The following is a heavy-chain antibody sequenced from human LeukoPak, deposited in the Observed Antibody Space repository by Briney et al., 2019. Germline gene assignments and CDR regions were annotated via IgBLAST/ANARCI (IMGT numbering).Heavy chain of an antibody. CDR3: ARRGYSFGSDY. CDR1: GFTFSSYA. CDR2: ISGSGGST. D-gene: IGHD5-18*01. J-gene: IGHJ4*02. V-gene: IGHV3-23*01. Sequence: GGSLRLSCAASGFTFSSYAMSWVRQAPGKGLEWVSAISGSGGSTYYADSEKGRFTISRDNAKNSFYLQMNSLRAEDTAVYYCARRGYSFGSDYWGPGTLVTVSP.